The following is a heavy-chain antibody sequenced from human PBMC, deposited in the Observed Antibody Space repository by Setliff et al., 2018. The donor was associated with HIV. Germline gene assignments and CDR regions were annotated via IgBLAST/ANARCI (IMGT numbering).Heavy chain of an antibody. J-gene: IGHJ4*02. CDR2: ISSSSSYI. Sequence: GGSLRLSCAASGFTFSSYSMNWVRQAPGKGLEWVSSISSSSSYIYYADSVKGRFAISRDNAKNSLYLQMNSLRAEDTAVYYCARGVTLSSGYYDYWGQGTLVTVS. D-gene: IGHD3-22*01. CDR3: ARGVTLSSGYYDY. V-gene: IGHV3-21*01. CDR1: GFTFSSYS.